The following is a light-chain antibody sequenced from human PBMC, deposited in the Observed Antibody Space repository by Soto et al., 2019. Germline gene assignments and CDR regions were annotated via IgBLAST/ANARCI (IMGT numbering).Light chain of an antibody. J-gene: IGKJ1*01. Sequence: EIVLTQYPGTLSLSPGKRATLSCRASQSVSGSYLAWYQQKPGQGPRLLLYAASSRATGIPYRFSGSGSGAEFTLTISRLEPEDFAMYYCQQYGSSLWTFGLGTKVDIK. CDR3: QQYGSSLWT. CDR1: QSVSGSY. V-gene: IGKV3-20*01. CDR2: AAS.